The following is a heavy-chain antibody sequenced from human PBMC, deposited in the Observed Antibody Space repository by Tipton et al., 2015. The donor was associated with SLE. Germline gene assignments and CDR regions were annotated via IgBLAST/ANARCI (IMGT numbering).Heavy chain of an antibody. J-gene: IGHJ1*01. D-gene: IGHD2-8*01. CDR1: GGSISSYY. CDR3: GSTLGYCTNGVCPRGYFQH. V-gene: IGHV4-59*12. Sequence: TLSLTCTVSGGSISSYYWSWIRQPPGKGLEWIGYIYYSGSTYYNPSLKSRGNISVDTSKNQFSLKLSSVTAADTAVYYCGSTLGYCTNGVCPRGYFQHWGQGTLVTVSS. CDR2: IYYSGST.